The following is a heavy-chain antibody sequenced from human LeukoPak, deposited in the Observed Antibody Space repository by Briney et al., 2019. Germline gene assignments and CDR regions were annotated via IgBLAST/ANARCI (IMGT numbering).Heavy chain of an antibody. V-gene: IGHV4-59*08. Sequence: PSETLSPTCTVSGGSISSYYWSWIRQPPGKGLEWIGYIYYSGSTNYNPSLKSRVTISVDTSKNQFSLKLSSVTAADTAVYYCARAGYDFWSGYHYGMDVWGQGTTVTVSS. J-gene: IGHJ6*02. CDR1: GGSISSYY. CDR3: ARAGYDFWSGYHYGMDV. CDR2: IYYSGST. D-gene: IGHD3-3*01.